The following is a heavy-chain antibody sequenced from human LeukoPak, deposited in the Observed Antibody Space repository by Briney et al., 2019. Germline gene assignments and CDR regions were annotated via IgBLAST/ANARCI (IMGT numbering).Heavy chain of an antibody. J-gene: IGHJ4*02. V-gene: IGHV3-23*01. CDR3: AKRGVVIRVILVGFHKEAYYFDS. CDR1: GITLSNYG. CDR2: ISDSGGRT. D-gene: IGHD3-22*01. Sequence: GGSLRLSCAVSGITLSNYGMSWVRQAPGKGLEWVAGISDSGGRTNHADSVKGRFAISRDNPRNTLYLQMNSLRAEGTAVYFCAKRGVVIRVILVGFHKEAYYFDSWGQGALVTVSS.